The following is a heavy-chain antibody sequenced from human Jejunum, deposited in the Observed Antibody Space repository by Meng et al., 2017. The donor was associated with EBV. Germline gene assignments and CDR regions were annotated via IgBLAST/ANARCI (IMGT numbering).Heavy chain of an antibody. V-gene: IGHV7-4-1*02. CDR2: INTNTGYP. CDR3: ARVRPGGGWFDP. J-gene: IGHJ5*02. CDR1: GYTFTSSG. D-gene: IGHD2-8*02. Sequence: VLLVQSWSELKKPGASVMVSCKASGYTFTSSGINWVRQAPGQGLEWMGWINTNTGYPTYAQDFTGRFVFSLDTSVSTAYLQITSLSTEDNAVYYCARVRPGGGWFDPWGQGTLVTVSS.